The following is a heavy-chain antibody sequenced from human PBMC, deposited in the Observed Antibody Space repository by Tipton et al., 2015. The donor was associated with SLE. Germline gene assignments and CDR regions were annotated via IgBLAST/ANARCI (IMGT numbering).Heavy chain of an antibody. J-gene: IGHJ6*03. D-gene: IGHD1-1*01. V-gene: IGHV4-34*01. CDR2: INHSGST. CDR1: GGSFSGYY. CDR3: ARAPGLDRSYSYYCYMDV. Sequence: TLSLTCALYGGSFSGYYWNWIRQPPGKGLEWIGEINHSGSTNYNPSLKSRVTISVNTSKNQFSLKLSSVTAADTAVYYCARAPGLDRSYSYYCYMDVWAKGTTVTVSS.